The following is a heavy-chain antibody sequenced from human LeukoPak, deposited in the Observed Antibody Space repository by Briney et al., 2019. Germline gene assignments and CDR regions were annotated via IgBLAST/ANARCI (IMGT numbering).Heavy chain of an antibody. D-gene: IGHD6-13*01. V-gene: IGHV4-4*02. Sequence: SGTLSLTCAVSGGSISSINWWSWVRQPPGKGLEWIGEISHSGTTNYRPSLKSRVTMSIDKSMNQISLNLSSVTAADTAVYYCARVNAGTAAVSHGPFDYWGQGTLVTVSS. J-gene: IGHJ4*02. CDR3: ARVNAGTAAVSHGPFDY. CDR2: ISHSGTT. CDR1: GGSISSINW.